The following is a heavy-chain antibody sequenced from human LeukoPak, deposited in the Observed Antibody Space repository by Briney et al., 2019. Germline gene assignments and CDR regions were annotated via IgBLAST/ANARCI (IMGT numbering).Heavy chain of an antibody. CDR3: AKEPDYYDTY. CDR1: GFSLNTYS. CDR2: ISSSSTTI. Sequence: PGGSLRLSCAASGFSLNTYSMNWVRQAPGKGLEWVSYISSSSTTIYYADSVKGRFTISRDNAKNSVYLQMNSLRAEDTAVYYCAKEPDYYDTYWGQGTLVTVSS. D-gene: IGHD3-22*01. V-gene: IGHV3-48*04. J-gene: IGHJ4*02.